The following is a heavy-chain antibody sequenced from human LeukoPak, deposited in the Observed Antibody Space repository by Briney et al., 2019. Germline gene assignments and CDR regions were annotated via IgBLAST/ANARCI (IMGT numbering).Heavy chain of an antibody. CDR2: IIPSFGTA. J-gene: IGHJ5*02. Sequence: SVKVSCKASGGTFSSYAISWVRQAPGQGLEWMGGIIPSFGTANYAQKFQGRVTITADESTSTAYMELSSLRSEDTAVYYCASAGYCSSTSCPLGMWFDPWGQGTLVTVSS. CDR3: ASAGYCSSTSCPLGMWFDP. V-gene: IGHV1-69*13. D-gene: IGHD2-2*01. CDR1: GGTFSSYA.